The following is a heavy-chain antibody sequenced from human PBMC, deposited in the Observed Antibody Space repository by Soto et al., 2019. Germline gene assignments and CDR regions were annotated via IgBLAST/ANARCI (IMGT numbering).Heavy chain of an antibody. J-gene: IGHJ5*02. CDR1: GYTFTGYY. Sequence: QVQLVQSGAEVKKPGASVKVSCKASGYTFTGYYMHWVRQAPGQGLEWMGWINPNSGGTNYAQKFQGRDTMTRNTSISTAYMELSRLRSDDTAVYYCAREVVPAASWFDPWGQGTLVTVSS. CDR3: AREVVPAASWFDP. V-gene: IGHV1-2*02. CDR2: INPNSGGT. D-gene: IGHD2-2*01.